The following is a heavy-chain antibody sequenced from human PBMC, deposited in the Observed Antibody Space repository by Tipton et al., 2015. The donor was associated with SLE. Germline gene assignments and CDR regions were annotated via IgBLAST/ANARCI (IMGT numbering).Heavy chain of an antibody. CDR2: IKQDGSEK. D-gene: IGHD2-15*01. V-gene: IGHV3-7*01. CDR1: GFTFSSYW. Sequence: SLRLSCAASGFTFSSYWMSWVRQAPGKGLEWVANIKQDGSEKYYLDSVKGRFTISSDNAKNSLYLQMNSLRAEDTAVYYCASSYCSGGSCLAGDYFDYWGQGTLVTVSS. CDR3: ASSYCSGGSCLAGDYFDY. J-gene: IGHJ4*02.